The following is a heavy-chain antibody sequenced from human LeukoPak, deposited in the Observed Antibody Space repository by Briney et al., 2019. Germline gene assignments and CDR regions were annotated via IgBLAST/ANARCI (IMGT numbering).Heavy chain of an antibody. Sequence: GGSLRLSCAASGFTFSSYSMNWVRQAPGKGLEWVSAISGSGGSTYYADSVKGRFTISRDNSKNTLYLQMNSLRAEDTAVYYCAKDTPNYYGSGSPDYWGQGTLVTVSS. CDR3: AKDTPNYYGSGSPDY. CDR1: GFTFSSYS. D-gene: IGHD3-10*01. J-gene: IGHJ4*02. V-gene: IGHV3-23*01. CDR2: ISGSGGST.